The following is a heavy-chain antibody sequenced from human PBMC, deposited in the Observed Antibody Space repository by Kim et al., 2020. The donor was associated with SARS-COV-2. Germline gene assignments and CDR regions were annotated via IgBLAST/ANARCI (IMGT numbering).Heavy chain of an antibody. V-gene: IGHV3-7*03. CDR2: IKQDGSEK. D-gene: IGHD6-19*01. J-gene: IGHJ6*02. CDR1: GFTFSSYW. Sequence: GGSLRLSCAASGFTFSSYWMSWVRQAPGKGLEWVANIKQDGSEKYYVDSVKGRFTISRDNAKNSLYLQMNSLRAEDTAVYYCARDFLPRTYSSGWYGYYYYGMDVWGQGTTVTVSS. CDR3: ARDFLPRTYSSGWYGYYYYGMDV.